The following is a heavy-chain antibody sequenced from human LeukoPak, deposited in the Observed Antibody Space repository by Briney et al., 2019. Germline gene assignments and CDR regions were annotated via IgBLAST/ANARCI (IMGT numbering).Heavy chain of an antibody. CDR3: ARARIAPKSYYYYGMDV. V-gene: IGHV1-2*02. CDR2: INPNSGGT. J-gene: IGHJ6*02. Sequence: ASAKVSCKASGYTFTGYYMHWVRQAPGQGLEWMGWINPNSGGTNYAQKFQGRVTMTRDTSISTAYMELSRLRSDDTAVYYCARARIAPKSYYYYGMDVWGQGTTVTVSS. D-gene: IGHD6-13*01. CDR1: GYTFTGYY.